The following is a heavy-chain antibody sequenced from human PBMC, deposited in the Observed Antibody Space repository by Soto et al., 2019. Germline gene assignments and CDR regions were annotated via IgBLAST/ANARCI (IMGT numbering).Heavy chain of an antibody. J-gene: IGHJ4*02. Sequence: GGSLRLSCAASGFTFSSYSMNLVRQAPGKGLEWVSSISSSSSYIYYADSVKGRFTISRDNAKNALYLQMNSLRAEDTAVYSCARGEYDILTGYYQPYYFDYWGQGALVTVSS. CDR1: GFTFSSYS. CDR3: ARGEYDILTGYYQPYYFDY. D-gene: IGHD3-9*01. V-gene: IGHV3-21*01. CDR2: ISSSSSYI.